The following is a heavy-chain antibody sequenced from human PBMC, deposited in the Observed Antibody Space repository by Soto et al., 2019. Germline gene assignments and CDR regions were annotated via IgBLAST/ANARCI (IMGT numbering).Heavy chain of an antibody. D-gene: IGHD3-3*01. Sequence: VEALKISCKASAYTFTSNWISWVRQVPGKGLEWLGRIDPSDSYTYYNPSFQGHVTISTDKAISTAHLQWSTLKAEDTAIYYCGRTLEVVDLWSGYRAIDYWGQGTLVTVSS. CDR2: IDPSDSYT. CDR3: GRTLEVVDLWSGYRAIDY. J-gene: IGHJ4*02. V-gene: IGHV5-10-1*01. CDR1: AYTFTSNW.